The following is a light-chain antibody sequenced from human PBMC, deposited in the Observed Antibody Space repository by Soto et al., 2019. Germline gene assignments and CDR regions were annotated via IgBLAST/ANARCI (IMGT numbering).Light chain of an antibody. CDR3: QQYDYWWT. V-gene: IGKV3-15*01. J-gene: IGKJ1*01. CDR2: GAS. CDR1: HSVTTN. Sequence: EIVMTQSPATLSVFPGERATLSCRASHSVTTNLAWYQQKPGQAPRLLIYGASTRATGIPARFSGSGSGTEFTLTISSLQTEDFAVYYCQQYDYWWTFGQGAKVEIK.